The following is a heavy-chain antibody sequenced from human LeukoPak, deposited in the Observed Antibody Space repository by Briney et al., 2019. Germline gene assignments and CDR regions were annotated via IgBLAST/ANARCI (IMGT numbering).Heavy chain of an antibody. J-gene: IGHJ4*02. V-gene: IGHV3-33*01. CDR2: IWYDGSNE. D-gene: IGHD3-10*01. Sequence: GGSLRLSCAASGFTFSSYGMHWVRQAPGKGLEWVAVIWYDGSNEYYADSVKGRFTISRDNSKNTLYLQMNSLRAEDTAVYYCARPNYYGSGSYDFWGQGTLVTVSS. CDR1: GFTFSSYG. CDR3: ARPNYYGSGSYDF.